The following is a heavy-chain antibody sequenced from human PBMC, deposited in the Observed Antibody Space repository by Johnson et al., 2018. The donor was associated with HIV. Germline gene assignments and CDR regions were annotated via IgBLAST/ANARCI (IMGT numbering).Heavy chain of an antibody. CDR2: ISYDGSNK. CDR1: GLSFSNFG. J-gene: IGHJ3*02. D-gene: IGHD6-6*01. Sequence: QVQLVESGGGVVQPGKSLTLSCVASGLSFSNFGIHWVRQAPGKGLEWVAVISYDGSNKYYGDSVKGRFTISRDNSKTTLYLQMNSLRIEDTAVYYCAFVEYSSLDALDIWGQGTLVTVSS. CDR3: AFVEYSSLDALDI. V-gene: IGHV3-30*03.